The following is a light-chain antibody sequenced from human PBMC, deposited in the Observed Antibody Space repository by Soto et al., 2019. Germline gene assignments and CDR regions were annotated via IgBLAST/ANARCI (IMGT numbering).Light chain of an antibody. CDR2: GAS. J-gene: IGKJ2*01. CDR1: QSVSKTY. V-gene: IGKV3-20*01. Sequence: EIVLTQSPGTLSLSPGERATLSCRASQSVSKTYLAWYQQKPGQAPRLLIYGASTRAAGIPDRFSGSGSGTDFTLTITRLQPDDLAVYYCQQYGTSPYTFGQGTKLQIK. CDR3: QQYGTSPYT.